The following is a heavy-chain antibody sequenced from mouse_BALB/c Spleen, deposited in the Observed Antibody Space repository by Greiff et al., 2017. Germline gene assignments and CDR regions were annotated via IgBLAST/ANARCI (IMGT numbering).Heavy chain of an antibody. CDR3: ARDYGSSYRYFDV. D-gene: IGHD1-1*01. CDR2: ISSGGST. V-gene: IGHV5-6-5*01. J-gene: IGHJ1*01. CDR1: GFTFSSYA. Sequence: EVQLVESGGGLVKPGGSLKLSCAASGFTFSSYAMSWVRQTPEKRLEWVASISSGGSTYYPDSVKGRFTISRDNARNNLYLQMSSLRSEDTAMYYCARDYGSSYRYFDVWGAGTTVTVSS.